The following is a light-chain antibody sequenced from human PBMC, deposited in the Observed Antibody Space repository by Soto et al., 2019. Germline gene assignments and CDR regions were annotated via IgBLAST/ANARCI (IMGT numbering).Light chain of an antibody. CDR3: HQRSNWPPWT. Sequence: TLLTHSSATLSLSPAERATLSCRASESVSSYLAWYQQKPGQAPRLLIYDASNRATGIPARFSGSGSGTDFTLTISCLEPEDFAVYYCHQRSNWPPWTFGQGTKVDI. CDR2: DAS. J-gene: IGKJ1*01. CDR1: ESVSSY. V-gene: IGKV3-11*01.